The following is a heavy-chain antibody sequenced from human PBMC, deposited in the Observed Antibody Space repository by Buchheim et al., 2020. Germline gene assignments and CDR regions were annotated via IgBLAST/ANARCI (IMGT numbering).Heavy chain of an antibody. CDR1: GFTFSSYW. Sequence: DVQLVESGGGLVQPGGSLRLSCAASGFTFSSYWMHWGRQAPGKGLVWVSRIDSDGSNTNYADSVKGRFTISRDKAKNTMYLQMNSLRAEDTAVYYCARALTGVGDALDIWGQGT. CDR3: ARALTGVGDALDI. V-gene: IGHV3-74*01. D-gene: IGHD7-27*01. CDR2: IDSDGSNT. J-gene: IGHJ3*02.